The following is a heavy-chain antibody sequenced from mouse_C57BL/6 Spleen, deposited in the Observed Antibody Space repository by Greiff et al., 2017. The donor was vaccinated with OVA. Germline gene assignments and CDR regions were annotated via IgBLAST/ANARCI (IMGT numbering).Heavy chain of an antibody. CDR3: ALYDYDGPYAMDY. CDR2: INPNYGTT. D-gene: IGHD2-4*01. J-gene: IGHJ4*01. CDR1: GYSFTDYN. Sequence: VQLQQSGPELVKPGASVTLSCKASGYSFTDYNMHWVQQRTGQSLEWIGVINPNYGTTSYNQKFKGKATLTVDHSSSTAYMQLNSLTSEDSAVYYGALYDYDGPYAMDYWGQGTSVTVSA. V-gene: IGHV1-39*01.